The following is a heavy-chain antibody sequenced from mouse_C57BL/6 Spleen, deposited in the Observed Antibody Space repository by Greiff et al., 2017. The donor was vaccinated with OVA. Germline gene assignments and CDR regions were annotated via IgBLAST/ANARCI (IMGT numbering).Heavy chain of an antibody. V-gene: IGHV1-75*01. J-gene: IGHJ3*01. CDR3: ARSGNYGSAWFAY. CDR1: GYTFSDYY. Sequence: QVQLQQSGPELVKPGASVKISCKASGYTFSDYYINWVKQRPGQGLEWIGWIIPGSGSTDYNEKFMGKATLTVDKSSSTAYMLLSSLTSEDSAFYVCARSGNYGSAWFAYWGQGTLVTVSA. CDR2: IIPGSGST. D-gene: IGHD2-2*01.